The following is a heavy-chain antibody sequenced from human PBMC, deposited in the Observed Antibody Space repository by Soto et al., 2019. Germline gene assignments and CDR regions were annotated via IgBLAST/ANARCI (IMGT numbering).Heavy chain of an antibody. Sequence: GGSLRLSCTASRFNFRNYAMHWVRQAPGKGLEWVAVISHDGSNEYYAESVKGRFAISRDNSENTLYLQMNSLRSEDTAMYYCARDSNGDDWGQGTLVPSPQ. CDR3: ARDSNGDD. CDR1: RFNFRNYA. CDR2: ISHDGSNE. J-gene: IGHJ4*02. D-gene: IGHD2-8*01. V-gene: IGHV3-30*09.